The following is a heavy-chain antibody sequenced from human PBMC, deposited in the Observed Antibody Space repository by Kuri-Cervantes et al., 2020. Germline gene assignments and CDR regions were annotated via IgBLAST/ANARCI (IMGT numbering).Heavy chain of an antibody. CDR3: ARAMVVTAIIPYY. CDR2: ISSSSSYI. V-gene: IGHV3-21*01. Sequence: GESLKISCAASGFTFSSYAMHWVRQAPGKGLEWVSSISSSSSYIYYADSVKGRFTISRDNAKNSLYLQMNSLRAEDTAVYYCARAMVVTAIIPYYWGQGTLVTVSS. CDR1: GFTFSSYA. J-gene: IGHJ4*02. D-gene: IGHD2-21*02.